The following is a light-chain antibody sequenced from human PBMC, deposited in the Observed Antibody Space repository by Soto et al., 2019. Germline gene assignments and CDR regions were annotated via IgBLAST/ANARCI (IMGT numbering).Light chain of an antibody. CDR1: QFVSSY. V-gene: IGKV3-11*01. Sequence: EVVLTQSPATLSLSPGERATLSCRASQFVSSYLAWYQQKPGQAPRLLIYDTSNRAPAIPARFSGSGSGTDFTLTISSLEPEDFAIYYCQQRSSWPPTFGQGTKVEF. CDR2: DTS. J-gene: IGKJ1*01. CDR3: QQRSSWPPT.